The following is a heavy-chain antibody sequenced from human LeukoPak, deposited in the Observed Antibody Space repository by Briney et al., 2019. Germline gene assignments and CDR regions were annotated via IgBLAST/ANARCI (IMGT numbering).Heavy chain of an antibody. Sequence: GGSLRLSCAASGFTFSSYWMSWVRRAPGKGLEWVSVIYSGGSTYYADSVKGRFTISRDNSKNTLYLQMNSLRAEDTAVYYCARGQGYGSGSYYKNDAFDIWGQGTMVTVSS. V-gene: IGHV3-66*01. CDR3: ARGQGYGSGSYYKNDAFDI. D-gene: IGHD3-10*01. CDR1: GFTFSSYW. J-gene: IGHJ3*02. CDR2: IYSGGST.